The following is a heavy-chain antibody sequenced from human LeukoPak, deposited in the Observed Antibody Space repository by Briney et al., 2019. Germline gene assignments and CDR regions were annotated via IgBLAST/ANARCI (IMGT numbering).Heavy chain of an antibody. CDR2: IRYDGSNK. Sequence: GGSLRLSCAASGFTFSSYGMHWVRQAPGKGLEWVAFIRYDGSNKYYADSVKGRFTISRDNSKNTLYLQMNSLRAEDTAVYYCAKVVATIADLQDYWGQGTLVTVSS. J-gene: IGHJ4*02. CDR1: GFTFSSYG. D-gene: IGHD5-12*01. CDR3: AKVVATIADLQDY. V-gene: IGHV3-30*02.